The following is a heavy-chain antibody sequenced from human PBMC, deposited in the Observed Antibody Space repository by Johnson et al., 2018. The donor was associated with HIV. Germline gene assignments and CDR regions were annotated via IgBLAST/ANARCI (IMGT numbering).Heavy chain of an antibody. D-gene: IGHD3-10*01. J-gene: IGHJ3*02. Sequence: QVQLVESGGGVVQPGRSLRLSCAASGFTFSSYTMHWVRHVTDKGLERVALISYDGSSKYYADSVKGRFTISRDNSKNTLYLQMNCLPVDDTAVYYLAKPKAGMDAFDIGGQGTMVTVSS. CDR2: ISYDGSSK. CDR3: AKPKAGMDAFDI. V-gene: IGHV3-30-3*02. CDR1: GFTFSSYT.